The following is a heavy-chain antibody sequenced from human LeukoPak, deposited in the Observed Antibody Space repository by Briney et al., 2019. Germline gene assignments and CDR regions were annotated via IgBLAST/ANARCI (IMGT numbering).Heavy chain of an antibody. CDR2: IYNSGTT. J-gene: IGHJ4*02. V-gene: IGHV4-39*01. D-gene: IGHD5-24*01. Sequence: SETLSLTCAVSGGSIRNSSFYWGWIRQPPGKGLEWIASIYNSGTTYYNPSLKSRITIFVDTSKNQVSLKLRSVTAADTAVYYCARHXVEGKWXQFYYFNFWGQGSLVTVSS. CDR3: ARHXVEGKWXQFYYFNF. CDR1: GGSIRNSSFY.